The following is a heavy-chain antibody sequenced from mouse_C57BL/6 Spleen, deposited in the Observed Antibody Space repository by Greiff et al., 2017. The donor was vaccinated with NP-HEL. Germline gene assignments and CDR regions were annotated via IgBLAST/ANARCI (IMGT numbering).Heavy chain of an antibody. CDR1: GYTFTSYW. CDR3: ARGEAGAY. Sequence: QVQLQQPGAELVMPGASVKLSCKASGYTFTSYWMHWVKQRPGQGLEWIGEIDPSDSYTNYNQKFKGKSTLTVDKSSSTAYMQLSSLTSEDSADYYCARGEAGAYWGQGTLVTVSA. CDR2: IDPSDSYT. J-gene: IGHJ3*01. V-gene: IGHV1-69*01.